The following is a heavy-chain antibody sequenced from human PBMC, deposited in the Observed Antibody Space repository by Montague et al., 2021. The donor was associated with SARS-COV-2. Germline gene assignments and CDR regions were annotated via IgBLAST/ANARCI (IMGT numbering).Heavy chain of an antibody. J-gene: IGHJ4*02. Sequence: SETLSLTCSILVSCISGAYRNCTRLPPGHHPNSYAYFYYSGNTNYNPSLKSRVTISIDTSKNQFSLELSSVTAADMAVYYCASPGGYCTGGSCYYVYWGQGTLVTVSS. CDR2: FYYSGNT. V-gene: IGHV4-59*01. CDR1: VSCISGAY. D-gene: IGHD2-15*01. CDR3: ASPGGYCTGGSCYYVY.